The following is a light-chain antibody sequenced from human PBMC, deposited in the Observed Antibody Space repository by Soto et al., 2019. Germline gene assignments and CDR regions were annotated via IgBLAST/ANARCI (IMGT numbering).Light chain of an antibody. J-gene: IGKJ4*01. CDR1: QSVSSSY. CDR3: QHYDSSPT. V-gene: IGKV3-20*01. Sequence: ETVLTQSPGTLSLSPGQRATLSCRASQSVSSSYLAWFQQKPGQAPRLLVYGTSSRASGIPDRFSGSGSGTDFTLTISGLEPEDFAVYSCQHYDSSPTFGGGTKVEIK. CDR2: GTS.